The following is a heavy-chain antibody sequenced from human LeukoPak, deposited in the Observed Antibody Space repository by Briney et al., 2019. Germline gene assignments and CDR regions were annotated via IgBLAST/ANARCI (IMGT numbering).Heavy chain of an antibody. CDR3: ARAAPGSWVPNDAFDI. Sequence: SETLSLTCTVSGGSISSYYWSWIRQPPGKGLGWIGYIYYSGSTNYNPSLKSRVTISVDTSKNQFSLKLSSVTAADTAVYYCARAAPGSWVPNDAFDIWGQGTMVTVSS. CDR1: GGSISSYY. J-gene: IGHJ3*02. D-gene: IGHD1-26*01. CDR2: IYYSGST. V-gene: IGHV4-59*01.